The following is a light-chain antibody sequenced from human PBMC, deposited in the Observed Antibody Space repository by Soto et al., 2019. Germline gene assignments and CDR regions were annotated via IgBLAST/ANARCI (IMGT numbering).Light chain of an antibody. CDR3: QSYDSTLSARYV. CDR2: GNS. J-gene: IGLJ1*01. V-gene: IGLV1-40*01. Sequence: QSVLSQPPSVSGAPGQRVTISCTVSSSNIGANYDVHWYQQRPGTAPKLLIFGNSNRPSGVPDRFSGSKSGTSASLAITGLQAEDEGDYYCQSYDSTLSARYVFGTGTKVTVL. CDR1: SSNIGANYD.